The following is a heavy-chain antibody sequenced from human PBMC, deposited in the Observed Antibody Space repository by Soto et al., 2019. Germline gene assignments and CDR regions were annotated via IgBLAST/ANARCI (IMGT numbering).Heavy chain of an antibody. V-gene: IGHV4-30-4*01. Sequence: TPSLTCTVSGGSISSGDYYWSWIRQPPGKGLEWIGCIYYSGSTYYNPSLKSRVTISVDTSKNQFSLKLSSVTAADTAVYYCARDAFRLDGHYYHGMDVWVPGTT. CDR1: GGSISSGDYY. CDR2: IYYSGST. CDR3: ARDAFRLDGHYYHGMDV. D-gene: IGHD6-19*01. J-gene: IGHJ6*02.